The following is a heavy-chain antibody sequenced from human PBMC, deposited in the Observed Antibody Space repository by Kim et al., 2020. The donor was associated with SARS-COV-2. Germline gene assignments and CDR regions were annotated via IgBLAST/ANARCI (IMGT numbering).Heavy chain of an antibody. J-gene: IGHJ3*02. CDR2: IYYSGST. CDR1: GGSISSSSYY. D-gene: IGHD3-22*01. CDR3: ARRPYLHYYDSSGYYHGAAFDI. Sequence: SETLSLTCTVSGGSISSSSYYWGWIRQPPGKGLEWIGSIYYSGSTYYNPSLKSRVTISVDTSKNQFSLKLSSVTAADTAVYYCARRPYLHYYDSSGYYHGAAFDIWGQGTMVTVSS. V-gene: IGHV4-39*01.